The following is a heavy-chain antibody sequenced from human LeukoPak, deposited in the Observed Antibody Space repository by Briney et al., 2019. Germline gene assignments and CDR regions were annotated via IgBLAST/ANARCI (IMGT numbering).Heavy chain of an antibody. CDR2: ITNTLGI. J-gene: IGHJ2*01. CDR1: GFTFSDYY. Sequence: GGSLRLSCAASGFTFSDYYMNWVRRAPGKGLEWIAHITNTLGISYADSVKGRFTVSRDKNSLYLQMSSLRGEDTAVYYCARDLDPWYLNLWGRGTLVTVSS. CDR3: ARDLDPWYLNL. V-gene: IGHV3-69-1*01.